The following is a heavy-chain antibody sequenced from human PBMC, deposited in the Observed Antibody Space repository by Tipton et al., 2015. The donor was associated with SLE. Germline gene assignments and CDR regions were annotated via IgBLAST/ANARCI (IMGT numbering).Heavy chain of an antibody. Sequence: QLVQSGAEVKKPGASMKVSCKASGYTFTDYYIHWVRQVPGQGLEWMGIIIPSGGSTNYAQKFQGRVTMTRDTSTSTVYMELSSPTSEDTAVYYCVREYSGYAYRTLAHWGQGTLVTVSS. D-gene: IGHD5-12*01. CDR1: GYTFTDYY. CDR2: IIPSGGST. J-gene: IGHJ4*02. V-gene: IGHV1-46*01. CDR3: VREYSGYAYRTLAH.